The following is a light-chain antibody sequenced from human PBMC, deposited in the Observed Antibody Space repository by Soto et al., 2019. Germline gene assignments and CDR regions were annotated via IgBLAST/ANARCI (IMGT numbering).Light chain of an antibody. V-gene: IGLV2-14*01. J-gene: IGLJ1*01. CDR1: SSDVGGYNY. CDR2: EVS. CDR3: SSYTSSNTYV. Sequence: QSALTQPASVSGSPGQSITISCTGTSSDVGGYNYVSWSQQHPGKAPQLMIYEVSNRPSGVSNRFSGSKSGNTAPLTISGLQAEDEADYYCSSYTSSNTYVFGTGTKVTVL.